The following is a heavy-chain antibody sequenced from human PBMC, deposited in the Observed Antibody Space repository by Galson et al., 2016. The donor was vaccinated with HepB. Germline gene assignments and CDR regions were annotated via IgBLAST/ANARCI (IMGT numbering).Heavy chain of an antibody. CDR3: ARMTPFYGSGSPPEICYGMDV. CDR2: IDWDNIK. J-gene: IGHJ6*02. CDR1: GFSLDTSGLR. D-gene: IGHD3-10*01. Sequence: PALVKPTQTLTLTCSFSGFSLDTSGLRVTWIRQPPGKALEWLARIDWDNIKYFNTSLETRLTISKDTSKNHVVLTMTNMDPMDTATYYCARMTPFYGSGSPPEICYGMDVWGQGTTVTVSS. V-gene: IGHV2-70*04.